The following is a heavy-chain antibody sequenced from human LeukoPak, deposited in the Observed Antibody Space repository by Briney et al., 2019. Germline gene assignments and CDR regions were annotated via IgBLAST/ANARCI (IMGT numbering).Heavy chain of an antibody. CDR2: IYYSGST. CDR3: ARGASSSWYLGEDYYYGMDV. J-gene: IGHJ6*02. V-gene: IGHV4-59*01. D-gene: IGHD6-13*01. CDR1: GGSISSYY. Sequence: SETLSLTCTVSGGSISSYYWSWIRQTPGKGLEWIGHIYYSGSTNYNPSLKSRVTISGDTSKNQFSLKLSSVTAADTAVYYCARGASSSWYLGEDYYYGMDVWGQGTTDTVPS.